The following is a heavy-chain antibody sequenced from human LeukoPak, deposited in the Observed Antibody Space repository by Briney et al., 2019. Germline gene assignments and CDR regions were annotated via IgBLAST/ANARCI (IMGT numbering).Heavy chain of an antibody. J-gene: IGHJ4*02. CDR1: GFTFSSYA. CDR3: AKDPAENPGY. V-gene: IGHV3-23*01. Sequence: GGSLRLSCAASGFTFSSYAMSWVRQAPGKGLEWVSGISGTGGSTYYADSVKGRFTISRDNSKNTLYLQMNSLGAEDTAVYYCAKDPAENPGYWGQGTLVTVSS. CDR2: ISGTGGST. D-gene: IGHD2/OR15-2a*01.